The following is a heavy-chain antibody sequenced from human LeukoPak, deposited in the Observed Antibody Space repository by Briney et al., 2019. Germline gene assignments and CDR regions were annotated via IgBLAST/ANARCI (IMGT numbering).Heavy chain of an antibody. CDR2: ISYDGSNK. D-gene: IGHD3-9*01. V-gene: IGHV3-30*04. Sequence: GRSLRLSCAASGFTFSSYAMHWVRQAPGKGLEWVAVISYDGSNKYYADSVKGRFTISRDNSKNTLYLQMNSLRAKDTAVYYCARPHYDILTGLWYFDYWGQGTLVTVSS. CDR3: ARPHYDILTGLWYFDY. J-gene: IGHJ4*02. CDR1: GFTFSSYA.